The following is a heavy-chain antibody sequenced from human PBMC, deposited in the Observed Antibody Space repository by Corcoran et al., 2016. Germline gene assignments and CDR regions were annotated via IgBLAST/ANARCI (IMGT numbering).Heavy chain of an antibody. V-gene: IGHV3-48*04. Sequence: EVQLVESGGGLVQPGGSLRLSCAASGFTFSSYSMNWVRQAPGKGLEWVSYISSSSSTIYYADSVKGRFTISRDNAKNSLYLQMNSLRAEDTAVYYCAGGWGYSGSYPDAFDIWGQGTMVTVSS. CDR3: AGGWGYSGSYPDAFDI. J-gene: IGHJ3*02. CDR1: GFTFSSYS. D-gene: IGHD1-26*01. CDR2: ISSSSSTI.